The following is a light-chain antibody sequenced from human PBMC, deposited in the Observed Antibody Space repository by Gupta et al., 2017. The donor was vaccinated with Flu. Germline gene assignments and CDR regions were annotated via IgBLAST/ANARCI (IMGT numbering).Light chain of an antibody. CDR3: NSRDSSGYRVV. Sequence: SSDLTQDPAVSVALGQTVRVTCHGDSLRRYSASWYRQKPGQAPVLVIYANDNRPSGSPDRFSGSSSGNTASLTITGAQAEDEADYYCNSRDSSGYRVVFGGGTKLTVL. CDR2: AND. V-gene: IGLV3-19*01. J-gene: IGLJ2*01. CDR1: SLRRYS.